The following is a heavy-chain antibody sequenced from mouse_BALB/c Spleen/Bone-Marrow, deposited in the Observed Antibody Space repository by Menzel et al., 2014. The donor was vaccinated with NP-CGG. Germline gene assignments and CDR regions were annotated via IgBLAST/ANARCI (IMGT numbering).Heavy chain of an antibody. Sequence: VQLVESGPQLVWPGASVKISCKASGYSFTNYWMLWVKQRPGQGLEWIGMIDPSDSETRLNQKFKDKATLTVDKSSSTAYMQLSSPTSEDSAVHYCASPHFDYEHYYGMDYWGQGTSVTVSS. D-gene: IGHD2-4*01. J-gene: IGHJ4*01. CDR1: GYSFTNYW. CDR2: IDPSDSET. CDR3: ASPHFDYEHYYGMDY. V-gene: IGHV1S126*01.